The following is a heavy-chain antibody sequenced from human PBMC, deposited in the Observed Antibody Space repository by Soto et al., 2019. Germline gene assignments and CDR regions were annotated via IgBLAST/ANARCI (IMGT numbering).Heavy chain of an antibody. J-gene: IGHJ4*02. CDR1: GYTFTSSG. Sequence: QVQLVQSGAEVKKPGASVKVSCKASGYTFTSSGISWVRQAPGQGREWMGWLSAYNGNTNHAQNRQGRVTMTTDTSTRKAYMELRSLKSNDTAMYYFARDGAGNFDYWGQGTLVTVSS. CDR3: ARDGAGNFDY. V-gene: IGHV1-18*01. D-gene: IGHD3-16*01. CDR2: LSAYNGNT.